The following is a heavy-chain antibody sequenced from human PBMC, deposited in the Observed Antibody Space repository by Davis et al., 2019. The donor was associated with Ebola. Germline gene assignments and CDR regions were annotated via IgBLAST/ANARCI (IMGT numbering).Heavy chain of an antibody. J-gene: IGHJ6*02. V-gene: IGHV4-59*12. D-gene: IGHD2-2*01. CDR1: GGSISSYY. Sequence: SETLSLTCTVSGGSISSYYWSWIRQPPGKGLEWIGYIYYSGSTNYNPSLKSRVTISVDTSKNQFSLKLSSVTAAYTAVYYCARGLVVVPAAIRGLYYYGMDVWGQGTTVTVSS. CDR2: IYYSGST. CDR3: ARGLVVVPAAIRGLYYYGMDV.